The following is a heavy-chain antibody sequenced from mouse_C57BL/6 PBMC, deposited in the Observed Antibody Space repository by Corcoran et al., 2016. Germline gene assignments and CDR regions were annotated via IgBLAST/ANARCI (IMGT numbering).Heavy chain of an antibody. CDR3: ASYCSGGSCYPEYNWFDP. D-gene: IGHD1-1*02. CDR2: IYHSGST. CDR1: GYSISSGYY. Sequence: VQLQESGPGLVKPSEPLSLTCAVSGYSISSGYYWGWIRQPPGKGLEWIGRIYHSGSTYYNPSLKGRVTISVATSKHLFSLTLSSLTAADTAVYYCASYCSGGSCYPEYNWFDPWGQGTMVTVSS. V-gene: IGHV3-2*02. J-gene: IGHJ1*01.